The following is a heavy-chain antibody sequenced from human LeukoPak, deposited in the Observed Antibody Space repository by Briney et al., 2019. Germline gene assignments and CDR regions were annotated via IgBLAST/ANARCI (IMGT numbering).Heavy chain of an antibody. CDR2: IIPILGIA. CDR1: GGTFSSYA. CDR3: ARVRDGYKNYYYYYGMDV. Sequence: ASVKVSCKASGGTFSSYAISWVRQAPGQGLEWMGRIIPILGIANYAQKFQGRVTITADKSTSTAYMELSSLRSEDTAVYYCARVRDGYKNYYYYYGMDVWGQGTTVTVSS. D-gene: IGHD5-24*01. V-gene: IGHV1-69*04. J-gene: IGHJ6*02.